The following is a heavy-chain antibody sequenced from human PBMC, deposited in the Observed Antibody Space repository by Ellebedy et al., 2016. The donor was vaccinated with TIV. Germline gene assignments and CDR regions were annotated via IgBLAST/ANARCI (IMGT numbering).Heavy chain of an antibody. Sequence: AASVKVSCEASGGTFSNYAFSWVRQAPGQGLEWMGWISVYNGNTNYAQKLQGRVTMTTDTSTSTAYMELRSLRSDDTAVYYCARVAGRYWFDPWGQGTLVTVSS. CDR3: ARVAGRYWFDP. CDR2: ISVYNGNT. V-gene: IGHV1-18*01. J-gene: IGHJ5*02. CDR1: GGTFSNYA. D-gene: IGHD3-9*01.